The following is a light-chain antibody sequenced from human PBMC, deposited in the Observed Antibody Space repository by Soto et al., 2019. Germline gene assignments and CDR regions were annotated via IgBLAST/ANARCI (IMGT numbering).Light chain of an antibody. CDR2: LNSDGSH. V-gene: IGLV4-69*01. CDR3: QTWGTGKGYV. Sequence: QLVLTQSPSASASLGASVKLTCTLSSGHSSYAIAWHQQQPEKGPRYLMKLNSDGSHSKGDGIPDRFSGSSSGAERYLTISSLQSEDEADYYCQTWGTGKGYVFGTGTQLTVL. J-gene: IGLJ1*01. CDR1: SGHSSYA.